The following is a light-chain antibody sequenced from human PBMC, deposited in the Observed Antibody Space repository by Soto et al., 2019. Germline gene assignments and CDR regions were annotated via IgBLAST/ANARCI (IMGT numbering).Light chain of an antibody. V-gene: IGKV3-15*01. CDR1: QSVSSN. J-gene: IGKJ1*01. CDR3: QQYHNLWT. CDR2: RAS. Sequence: EIVMTQSPATLSVSLGERATLSCRASQSVSSNVAWYQQRPGQAPRLLIYRASTRSTGIPARFSGSGSGTEFTLTISSLQSEDFAVYYCQQYHNLWTFGQGTKVDIK.